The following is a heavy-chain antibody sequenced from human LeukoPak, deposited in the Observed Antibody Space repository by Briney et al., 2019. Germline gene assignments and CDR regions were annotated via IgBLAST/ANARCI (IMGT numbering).Heavy chain of an antibody. J-gene: IGHJ4*02. Sequence: PAGGSLRLSCAASGFTFNNYAMSWVRQSPGKGLEWVSAIRGNGATTHYADPVKGRFTISRDNSKNTLYLQMSSLRTEDTAVYYCARDRSTKYSCDYWGQGTLVSVSS. V-gene: IGHV3-23*01. CDR3: ARDRSTKYSCDY. CDR1: GFTFNNYA. D-gene: IGHD2-2*01. CDR2: IRGNGATT.